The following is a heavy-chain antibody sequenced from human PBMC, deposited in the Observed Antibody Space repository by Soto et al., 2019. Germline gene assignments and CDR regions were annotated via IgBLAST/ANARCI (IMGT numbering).Heavy chain of an antibody. D-gene: IGHD3-9*01. CDR2: ISYDGSNK. V-gene: IGHV3-30-3*01. Sequence: GGSLRLSCAASGFTFSSYAMHWVRQAPGKGLEWVAVISYDGSNKYYADSVKGRFTISRDNSKNTLYLQMNSLRAEDTAVYYSARDDGLYFDWSQRDDAFDIWGQGTMVTVSS. CDR3: ARDDGLYFDWSQRDDAFDI. J-gene: IGHJ3*02. CDR1: GFTFSSYA.